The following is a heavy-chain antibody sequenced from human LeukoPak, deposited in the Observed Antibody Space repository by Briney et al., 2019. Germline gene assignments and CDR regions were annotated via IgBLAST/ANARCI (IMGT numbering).Heavy chain of an antibody. CDR1: GFTFDDYG. CDR2: VNWDGDST. J-gene: IGHJ4*02. V-gene: IGHV3-20*04. D-gene: IGHD5-18*01. CDR3: ARPTNTAMVPYYFDY. Sequence: PGGSLRLSCAASGFTFDDYGMSWVRQAPGEGLEWVSGVNWDGDSTGYADSVKGRFTISRDNAKNSLYLQMNSLRAEDTALYYCARPTNTAMVPYYFDYWGQGTQVTVSS.